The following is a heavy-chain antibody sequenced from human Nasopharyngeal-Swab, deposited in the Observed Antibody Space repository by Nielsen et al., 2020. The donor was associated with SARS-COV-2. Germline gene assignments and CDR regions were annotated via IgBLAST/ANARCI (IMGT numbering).Heavy chain of an antibody. J-gene: IGHJ3*02. CDR1: GGSISSYY. D-gene: IGHD2-2*02. Sequence: SETLSLTCTVSGGSISSYYWSWIRQPPGKGLEWIGYIYYSGSTNYNPSLKSRVTISVDTSKNQFSLKLSSVTAADTAVYYCATSIVVVPAAISPDAFYIWGQGTMVTVSS. V-gene: IGHV4-59*08. CDR2: IYYSGST. CDR3: ATSIVVVPAAISPDAFYI.